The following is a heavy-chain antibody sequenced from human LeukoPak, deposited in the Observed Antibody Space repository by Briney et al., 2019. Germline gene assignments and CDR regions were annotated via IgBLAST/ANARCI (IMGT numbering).Heavy chain of an antibody. Sequence: SETLSLTCTVSGASINGNIYYWVWIRQPPGKGREWIGSIYYSGSTYYNPSLKSRVTMSVDTSQNQFSLNLSSVTAADTAVYYCARDPVSYYESRGYLDYWGQGTPVTVSS. D-gene: IGHD3-22*01. J-gene: IGHJ4*02. CDR3: ARDPVSYYESRGYLDY. V-gene: IGHV4-39*02. CDR1: GASINGNIYY. CDR2: IYYSGST.